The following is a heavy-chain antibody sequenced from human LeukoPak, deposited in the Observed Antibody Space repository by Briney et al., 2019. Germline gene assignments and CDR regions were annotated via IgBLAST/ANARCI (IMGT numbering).Heavy chain of an antibody. J-gene: IGHJ4*02. Sequence: GGSLRLSCAASGFTFSSYGMHWVRQAPGKGLEWVAFIRYDGSNKYYADSVKGRFTISRDNSKNTLYLQMNSLRAEDTAVYYCARHHSYCSSTSCSTRLFDYWGQGTLVTVSS. CDR1: GFTFSSYG. CDR3: ARHHSYCSSTSCSTRLFDY. CDR2: IRYDGSNK. D-gene: IGHD2-2*01. V-gene: IGHV3-30*02.